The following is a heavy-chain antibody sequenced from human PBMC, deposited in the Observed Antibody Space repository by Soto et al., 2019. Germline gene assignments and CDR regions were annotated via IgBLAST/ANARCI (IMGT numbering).Heavy chain of an antibody. CDR2: INAGNGNT. CDR1: GYTFTSYA. J-gene: IGHJ6*02. CDR3: ARDRGGDSSSWLTYYYYGMDV. Sequence: GASVVSCKASGYTFTSYAMHWVRQAPGQRLEWMGWINAGNGNTKYSQKFQGRVTITRDTSASTAYMELSSLRSEDTAVYYCARDRGGDSSSWLTYYYYGMDVWGQGTTVTVSS. V-gene: IGHV1-3*01. D-gene: IGHD6-13*01.